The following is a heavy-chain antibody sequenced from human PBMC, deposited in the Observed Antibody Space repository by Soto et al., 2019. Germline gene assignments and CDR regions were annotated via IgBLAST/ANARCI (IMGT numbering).Heavy chain of an antibody. D-gene: IGHD5-12*01. CDR1: GGSFSGYY. CDR2: INHSGST. CDR3: ASYEKEDY. J-gene: IGHJ4*02. Sequence: QVQLQQWGAGLLKPSETLSLTCAVYGGSFSGYYWSWIRQPPGKGLEWIGEINHSGSTNYNPSLKSRVTISVDTSKNQFALKLSSVTAADTAVYYCASYEKEDYWGQGTLVTVSS. V-gene: IGHV4-34*01.